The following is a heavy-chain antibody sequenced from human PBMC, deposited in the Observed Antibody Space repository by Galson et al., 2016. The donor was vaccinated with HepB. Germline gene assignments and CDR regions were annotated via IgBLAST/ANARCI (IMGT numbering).Heavy chain of an antibody. CDR1: GYTLPELA. CDR3: ATDLSQITRAGKYYYGLDV. V-gene: IGHV1-24*01. CDR2: FNPEDGER. Sequence: SVKVSCKVSGYTLPELAIHWVRQAPGKGLEWMGGFNPEDGERIPAQRFQGRLTMTEDSSTDTAFMDLSGLGSDDTAVYFCATDLSQITRAGKYYYGLDVWGKGTAVTVSP. D-gene: IGHD1-14*01. J-gene: IGHJ6*04.